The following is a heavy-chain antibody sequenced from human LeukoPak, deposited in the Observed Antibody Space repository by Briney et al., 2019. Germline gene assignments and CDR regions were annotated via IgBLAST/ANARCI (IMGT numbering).Heavy chain of an antibody. D-gene: IGHD2-15*01. V-gene: IGHV3-33*03. CDR1: GFILNSYG. CDR3: VVGGSPGY. CDR2: IWFDGKNE. Sequence: PGGSLRLSCAASGFILNSYGMHWVRQAPGKGLEWVADIWFDGKNEHFADSVKGRFATSRDNSKNTVYLQINSLRAEDTAVYYCVVGGSPGYWGQGTLVTVSS. J-gene: IGHJ4*02.